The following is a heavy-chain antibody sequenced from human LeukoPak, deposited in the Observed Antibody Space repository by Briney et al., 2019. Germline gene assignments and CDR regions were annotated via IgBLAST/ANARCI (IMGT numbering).Heavy chain of an antibody. V-gene: IGHV1-69*05. J-gene: IGHJ4*02. Sequence: ASVKVSCKASGGTFSSYAISWVRQAPGQGLEWMGGIIPIFGTANYEQKFQGRVTITTDESTSTAYMELSSLRSEDTAVYYCALSAFASGSFLWGQGTLVTVSS. CDR1: GGTFSSYA. CDR3: ALSAFASGSFL. CDR2: IIPIFGTA. D-gene: IGHD1-26*01.